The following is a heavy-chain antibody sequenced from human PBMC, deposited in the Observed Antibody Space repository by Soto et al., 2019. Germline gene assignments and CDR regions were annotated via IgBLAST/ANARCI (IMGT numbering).Heavy chain of an antibody. CDR2: INHSGST. J-gene: IGHJ2*01. Sequence: QVQLQQWGAGLLKPSETLSLTCAVYGGSFSGYYWSWIRQPPGKGLEWIGEINHSGSTNYNPSLKSRVTISVDTSKNQFSLKLSSVTAADTAVYYCARGSTYYYGSGSYTWYFDLWGRGTLVTVSS. CDR1: GGSFSGYY. V-gene: IGHV4-34*01. CDR3: ARGSTYYYGSGSYTWYFDL. D-gene: IGHD3-10*01.